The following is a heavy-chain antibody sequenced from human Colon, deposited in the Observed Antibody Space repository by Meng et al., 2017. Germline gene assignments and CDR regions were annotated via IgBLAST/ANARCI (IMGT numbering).Heavy chain of an antibody. D-gene: IGHD6-19*01. V-gene: IGHV6-1*01. CDR2: TYYRSKWYN. CDR3: ARSGSSGWIDY. CDR1: GDSVSSNRAA. J-gene: IGHJ4*02. Sequence: QVQLHQSGPGLVKPLHALSLTWAISGDSVSSNRAAWNGIRPSPSRGLEWLGRTYYRSKWYNGYAVSVKSRITINPDTSKNQFSLQLNSVTPEDTAMYYCARSGSSGWIDYWGQGTLVTASS.